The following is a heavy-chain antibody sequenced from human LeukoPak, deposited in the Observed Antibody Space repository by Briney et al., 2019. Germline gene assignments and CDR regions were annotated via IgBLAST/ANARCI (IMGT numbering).Heavy chain of an antibody. CDR3: AKDPLRYFEWSYGMDV. CDR2: ISYDGSNK. Sequence: GGSLRLSCAASGFTFSSYGMHRVRQAPGKGLEWVAVISYDGSNKYYADSVKGRFTISRDNSKNTLYLQMNSLRAEDTAVYYCAKDPLRYFEWSYGMDVWGKGTTVTVYS. J-gene: IGHJ6*04. CDR1: GFTFSSYG. V-gene: IGHV3-30*18. D-gene: IGHD3-9*01.